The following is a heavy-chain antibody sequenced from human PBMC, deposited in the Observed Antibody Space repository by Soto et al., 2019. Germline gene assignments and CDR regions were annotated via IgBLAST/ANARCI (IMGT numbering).Heavy chain of an antibody. J-gene: IGHJ6*02. Sequence: SVKVFCKASGGTFSSYAISWVRQAPGQGLEWMGGIIPIFGTANYAQKFQGRVAITADESTSTAYMELSSLRSEDTAVYYCARRREGYYYYGMDVWGQGTTVTVSS. CDR3: ARRREGYYYYGMDV. CDR1: GGTFSSYA. D-gene: IGHD1-26*01. CDR2: IIPIFGTA. V-gene: IGHV1-69*13.